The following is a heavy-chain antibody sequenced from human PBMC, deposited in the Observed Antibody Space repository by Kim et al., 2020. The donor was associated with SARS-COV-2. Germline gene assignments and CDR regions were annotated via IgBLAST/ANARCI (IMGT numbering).Heavy chain of an antibody. V-gene: IGHV1-69*13. D-gene: IGHD3-10*01. CDR3: AREGYYGSGSYYSQYYFDY. CDR2: IIPIFGTA. J-gene: IGHJ4*02. Sequence: SVKVSCKASGGTFSSYAISWVRQAPGQGLEWMGGIIPIFGTANYAQKFQGRVTITADESTSTAYMELSSLRSEDTAVYYCAREGYYGSGSYYSQYYFDYWGQGTLVTVSS. CDR1: GGTFSSYA.